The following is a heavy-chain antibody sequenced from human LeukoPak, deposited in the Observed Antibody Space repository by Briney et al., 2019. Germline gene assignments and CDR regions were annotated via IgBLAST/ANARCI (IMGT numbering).Heavy chain of an antibody. J-gene: IGHJ6*03. V-gene: IGHV4-61*02. CDR1: GGSISSGSYY. Sequence: SETLSLTCTVSGGSISSGSYYWSWIRQPAGKGLEWIGRIYTSGSTNYNPSLKSRVTISVDTSKNQFSLKLSSVTAADTAVYYCARDRRAAAGLYYYYYMDVWGKGPTVTVSS. CDR2: IYTSGST. CDR3: ARDRRAAAGLYYYYYMDV. D-gene: IGHD6-13*01.